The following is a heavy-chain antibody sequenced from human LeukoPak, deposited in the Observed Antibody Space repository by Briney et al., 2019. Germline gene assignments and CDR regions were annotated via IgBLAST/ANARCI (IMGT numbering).Heavy chain of an antibody. D-gene: IGHD3-3*02. CDR1: GGSISTSSYY. V-gene: IGHV4-39*07. CDR2: IFYSGST. Sequence: KPSETLSLTCTVSGGSISTSSYYWGWVRQPPGTGLEWIGNIFYSGSTYYSPSLKSRVTISLDTSRNQFSLKLSSVTAADTAVYYCARGEGALLEWLFDSHPAFDIWGQGTMVTVSS. J-gene: IGHJ3*02. CDR3: ARGEGALLEWLFDSHPAFDI.